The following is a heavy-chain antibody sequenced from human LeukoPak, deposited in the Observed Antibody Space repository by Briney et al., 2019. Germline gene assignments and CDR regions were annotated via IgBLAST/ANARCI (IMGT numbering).Heavy chain of an antibody. Sequence: PSETLSLTCTVSGGSISSSSYYWGWIRQPPGKGLEWIGSSYYSGNTYYNPSLKRRVTISVDTSKNQFSLKLSSVTAADTAVYYCAKDTAMAYDAFDIWGQGTMVTVSS. J-gene: IGHJ3*02. D-gene: IGHD5-18*01. V-gene: IGHV4-39*01. CDR1: GGSISSSSYY. CDR3: AKDTAMAYDAFDI. CDR2: SYYSGNT.